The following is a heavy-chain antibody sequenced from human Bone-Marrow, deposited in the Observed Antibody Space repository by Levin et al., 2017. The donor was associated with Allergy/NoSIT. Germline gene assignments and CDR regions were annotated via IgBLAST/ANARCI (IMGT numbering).Heavy chain of an antibody. V-gene: IGHV1-69*04. CDR2: IIPILGIA. J-gene: IGHJ4*02. D-gene: IGHD5-12*01. CDR1: GGTFSSYT. Sequence: SVKVSCKASGGTFSSYTISWVRQAPGQGLEWMGRIIPILGIANYAQKFQGRVTITADKSTSTAYMELSSLRSEDTAVYYCAREGVGGDDGFDYWGQGTLVTVSS. CDR3: AREGVGGDDGFDY.